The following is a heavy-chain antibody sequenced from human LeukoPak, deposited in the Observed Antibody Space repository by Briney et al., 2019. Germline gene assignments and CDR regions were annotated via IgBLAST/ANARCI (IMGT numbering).Heavy chain of an antibody. J-gene: IGHJ3*01. CDR3: AKSLYCGDDCF. D-gene: IGHD2-21*02. Sequence: PSETLSLTCAVYGGSFNYYWSWIRQPPGKGLEWIGEINHSGITKYNPSLKSRVSISVDTSKNQFSLGLSSVTAADTAIYYCAKSLYCGDDCFWGPGTMVTVSS. CDR1: GGSFNYY. CDR2: INHSGIT. V-gene: IGHV4-34*01.